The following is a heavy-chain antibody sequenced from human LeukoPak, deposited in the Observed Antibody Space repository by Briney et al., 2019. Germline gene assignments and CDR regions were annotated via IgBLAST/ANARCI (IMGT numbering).Heavy chain of an antibody. J-gene: IGHJ4*02. V-gene: IGHV3-30*03. D-gene: IGHD6-19*01. Sequence: GGSLRLSCAASGFTFSSYGMHWVRQAPGKGLEWVAVISYDGSNKYYADSVKGRFTISRDNSKNTLYLQMNSLRAEDTAVYYCARAAPYSSSGWYSWGQGTLVTVSS. CDR2: ISYDGSNK. CDR1: GFTFSSYG. CDR3: ARAAPYSSSGWYS.